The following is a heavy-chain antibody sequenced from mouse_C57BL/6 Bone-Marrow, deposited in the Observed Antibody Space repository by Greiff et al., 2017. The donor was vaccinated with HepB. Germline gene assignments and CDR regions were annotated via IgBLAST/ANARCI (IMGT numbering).Heavy chain of an antibody. J-gene: IGHJ4*01. CDR1: GFTFSNYW. CDR2: IRLKSDNYAT. CDR3: TGEMCHYYYAMDY. D-gene: IGHD1-2*01. Sequence: EVKVEESGGGLVQPGGSMKLSCVASGFTFSNYWMNWVRQSPEKGLEWVAQIRLKSDNYATHYAESVKGRFTIPRDDSKSSVYLQMNNLRAEDTGIYYCTGEMCHYYYAMDYWGQGTSVTVSS. V-gene: IGHV6-3*01.